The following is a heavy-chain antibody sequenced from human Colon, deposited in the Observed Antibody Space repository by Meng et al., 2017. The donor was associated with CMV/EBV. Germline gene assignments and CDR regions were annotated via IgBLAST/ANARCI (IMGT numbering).Heavy chain of an antibody. CDR2: ISHDGKNK. CDR3: AKGHYSRCSGPSCYTPISN. CDR1: GFSFNAYP. J-gene: IGHJ4*02. D-gene: IGHD2-2*02. V-gene: IGHV3-30*04. Sequence: GESLKISCAASGFSFNAYPIHWVRQAPGKGLEWVAIISHDGKNKFYAESVKGRFTISRDNSENTLYLQMNSLRAEDSAVYYCAKGHYSRCSGPSCYTPISNWGQGTVVTVSS.